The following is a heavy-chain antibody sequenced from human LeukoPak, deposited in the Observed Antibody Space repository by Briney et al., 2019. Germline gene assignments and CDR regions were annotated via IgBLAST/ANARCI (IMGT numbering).Heavy chain of an antibody. CDR3: ARAPRSWGFGY. Sequence: ASVKVSCKASGYTFTSYDFNWLRQATGQGPEWMGWMNPNSGATGYAQKFQGRVTMTRSASINTAYMELTNLRSEDTAVYYCARAPRSWGFGYWGQGTLVTVSS. CDR1: GYTFTSYD. CDR2: MNPNSGAT. J-gene: IGHJ4*02. D-gene: IGHD7-27*01. V-gene: IGHV1-8*01.